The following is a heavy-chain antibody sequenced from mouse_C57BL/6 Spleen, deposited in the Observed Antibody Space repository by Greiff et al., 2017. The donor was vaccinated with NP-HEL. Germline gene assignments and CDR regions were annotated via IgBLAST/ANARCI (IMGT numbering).Heavy chain of an antibody. CDR3: AREGIYDGYYGWFAY. D-gene: IGHD2-3*01. Sequence: QVQLQQSGPELVKPGASVKISCKASGYAFSSSWMNWVKQRPGKGLEWIGRIYPGDGDTNYNGKFKGKATLTADKSSSTAYMQLSSPTSEDSAVYFCAREGIYDGYYGWFAYWGQGTLVTVSA. CDR1: GYAFSSSW. J-gene: IGHJ3*01. CDR2: IYPGDGDT. V-gene: IGHV1-82*01.